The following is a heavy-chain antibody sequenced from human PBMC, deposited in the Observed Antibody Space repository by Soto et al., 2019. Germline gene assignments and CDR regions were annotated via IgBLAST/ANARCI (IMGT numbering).Heavy chain of an antibody. CDR3: AKSRGGGSYTDWRFAV. D-gene: IGHD1-26*01. Sequence: EVQLLDSGGGLVQPGGSLRLSCAASGFMFSCCAMSWVRQAPGKGLEWVSTIHGDGDYSHYTDSVEGRFTISRDNSRNKLYLEMNSLRRDDTAVYYCAKSRGGGSYTDWRFAVWGRGAMVTVSS. CDR2: IHGDGDYS. V-gene: IGHV3-23*01. J-gene: IGHJ2*01. CDR1: GFMFSCCA.